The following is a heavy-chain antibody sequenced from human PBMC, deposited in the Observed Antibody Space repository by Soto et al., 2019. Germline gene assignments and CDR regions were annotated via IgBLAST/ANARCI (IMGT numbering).Heavy chain of an antibody. CDR2: VSGSGGST. D-gene: IGHD3-22*01. Sequence: EVQLLESGGGLVQPGGSLRLSCAASGFTFSSYAMSWVRQAPGKGLEWVSAVSGSGGSTYYADSVKGRFTISRDNSKNTLYLQMNSLRAEDTAVYYCAKDRTMIVVVIHFDYWGQGTLVTVSS. CDR1: GFTFSSYA. J-gene: IGHJ4*02. V-gene: IGHV3-23*01. CDR3: AKDRTMIVVVIHFDY.